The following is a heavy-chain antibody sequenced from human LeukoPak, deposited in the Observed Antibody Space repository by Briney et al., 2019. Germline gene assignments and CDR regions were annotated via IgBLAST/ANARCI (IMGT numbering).Heavy chain of an antibody. CDR2: IYYSGST. Sequence: PSETLSLTCTVSGGSISSYYWNWIRQPPGKGLEWIEYIYYSGSTNYNPSLKSRVTISVDRSKNQFSLKLSSVTAADTAVYYCARGPSRWFDPWGQGTLVTVSS. CDR1: GGSISSYY. J-gene: IGHJ5*02. CDR3: ARGPSRWFDP. V-gene: IGHV4-59*12.